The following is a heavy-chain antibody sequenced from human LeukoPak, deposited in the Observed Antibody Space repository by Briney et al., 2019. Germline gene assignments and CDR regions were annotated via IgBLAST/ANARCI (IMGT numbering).Heavy chain of an antibody. J-gene: IGHJ6*02. V-gene: IGHV3-48*01. CDR1: GFTFSSYS. Sequence: PGGSLRLSCAASGFTFSSYSMNWVRQAPGKGLEWVPYISSSSSTIYYADSVKGRFTISRDNAKNSLYLQMNSLRAEDTAVYYCARDLLNYYYYYGMDAWGQGTTVTVSS. CDR3: ARDLLNYYYYYGMDA. CDR2: ISSSSSTI.